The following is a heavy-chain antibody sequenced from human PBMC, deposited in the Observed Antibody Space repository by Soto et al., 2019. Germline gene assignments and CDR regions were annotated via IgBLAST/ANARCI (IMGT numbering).Heavy chain of an antibody. CDR1: GGTSTRPP. CDR3: ARQQLRFLEWLGGDNWCDP. Sequence: ASVKVSCKASGGTSTRPPTSPPPHPPPQPPEWMGGIIPIFGTENYAQKFQDRVTITADKSTSTAYMELSSLRSEDTAVYYCARQQLRFLEWLGGDNWCDPWGHCRQVSVSS. CDR2: IIPIFGTE. D-gene: IGHD3-3*01. J-gene: IGHJ5*02. V-gene: IGHV1-69*06.